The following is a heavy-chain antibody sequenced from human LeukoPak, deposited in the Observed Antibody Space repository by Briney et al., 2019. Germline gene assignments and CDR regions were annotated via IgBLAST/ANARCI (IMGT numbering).Heavy chain of an antibody. J-gene: IGHJ5*02. Sequence: PSETLSLTCAVTGGSISSYYWSWIRQPPGKVLEYIGYIYYTGRADYNPSLKSRVTISVDTSKNQFSLKLSSVTAADTAVYYCASLTGDNWFDPWGQGTLVTVSS. V-gene: IGHV4-59*01. CDR2: IYYTGRA. CDR1: GGSISSYY. CDR3: ASLTGDNWFDP.